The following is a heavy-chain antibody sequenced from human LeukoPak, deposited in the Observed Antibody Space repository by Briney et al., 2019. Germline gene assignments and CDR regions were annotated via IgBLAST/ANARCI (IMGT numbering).Heavy chain of an antibody. CDR1: AFTFSSYA. CDR3: ARDLRGRDGYNYQGPDAFDI. J-gene: IGHJ3*02. V-gene: IGHV3-23*01. Sequence: PGGSLRLSCAASAFTFSSYAMSWVRQAPGKGLEWVSAISGSGGSTYYADSVKGRFTISRDNSKNTLYLQMNSLRAEDTAVYYCARDLRGRDGYNYQGPDAFDIWGQGTMVTVSS. CDR2: ISGSGGST. D-gene: IGHD5-24*01.